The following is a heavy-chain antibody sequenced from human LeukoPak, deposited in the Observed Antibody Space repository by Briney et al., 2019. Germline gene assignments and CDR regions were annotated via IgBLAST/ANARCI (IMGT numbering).Heavy chain of an antibody. D-gene: IGHD3-10*01. CDR1: GGSFSGYY. CDR2: INHSGST. V-gene: IGHV4-34*01. Sequence: SETLSLTCAVYGGSFSGYYWSWIRQPPGKGLEWIGEINHSGSTNYNPSLKSRVTTSVDTSKNQFSLKLSSVTAADTAVYYCAREFGHYFDYWGQGTLVTVSS. J-gene: IGHJ4*02. CDR3: AREFGHYFDY.